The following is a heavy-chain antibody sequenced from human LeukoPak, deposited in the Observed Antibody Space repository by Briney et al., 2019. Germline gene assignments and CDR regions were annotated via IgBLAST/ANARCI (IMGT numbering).Heavy chain of an antibody. V-gene: IGHV3-9*01. CDR1: GFNFDDYA. Sequence: ALRLSCPVSGFNFDDYAMHWVRQAPGRGLEWVSGINWKTGNGIYADSVKGRFTISRDNAKNSLYLQMSSLRAEDTALYYCTRRAARWQFDLWGRGTLLTVSS. D-gene: IGHD5-24*01. J-gene: IGHJ2*01. CDR3: TRRAARWQFDL. CDR2: INWKTGNG.